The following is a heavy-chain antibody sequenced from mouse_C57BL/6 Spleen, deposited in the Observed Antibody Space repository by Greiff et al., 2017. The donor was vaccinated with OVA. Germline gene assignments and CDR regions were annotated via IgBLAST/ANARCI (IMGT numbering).Heavy chain of an antibody. CDR3: ARSGGYDYEGGYAMDC. D-gene: IGHD2-4*01. Sequence: VQLQQSGPELVKPGASVKLSCKASGYSFTSYYIPWVKQTPGQGLEWIGCIYPGSGNTKYNEKFKGKATLTADTSSSTDYMQLSSLTSEDSAVYDCARSGGYDYEGGYAMDCWGQGTSVTVAS. V-gene: IGHV1-66*01. J-gene: IGHJ4*01. CDR2: IYPGSGNT. CDR1: GYSFTSYY.